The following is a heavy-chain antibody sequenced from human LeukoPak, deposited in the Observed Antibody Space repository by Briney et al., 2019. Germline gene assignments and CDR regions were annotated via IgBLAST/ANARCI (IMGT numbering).Heavy chain of an antibody. CDR3: ARDGGYSGYDADC. Sequence: PGRSLRLSCAASGFTFSSYGMHWVRQAPGKGLEWVSYISDTSAMYYADSVRGRFTISRDNAKNSLFLQMNSLRVEDTGVYYCARDGGYSGYDADCWGQGTLVTVSS. V-gene: IGHV3-48*01. J-gene: IGHJ4*02. D-gene: IGHD5-12*01. CDR1: GFTFSSYG. CDR2: ISDTSAM.